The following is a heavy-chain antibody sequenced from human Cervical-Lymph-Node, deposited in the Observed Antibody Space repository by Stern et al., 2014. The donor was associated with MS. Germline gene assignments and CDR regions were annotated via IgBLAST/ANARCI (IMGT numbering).Heavy chain of an antibody. D-gene: IGHD1-1*01. J-gene: IGHJ4*02. CDR1: GFTVSRDY. Sequence: EDQLVESGGGVIQPGGSLRLSCTASGFTVSRDYMTWVRQAPGKGLEWVSLITNVGSTFYTDYVKGRFTISRDDSKNTVYLHMTSLRAEDTAMYYCARDTSSPERSDWWGQGTLVTVSS. V-gene: IGHV3-53*01. CDR2: ITNVGST. CDR3: ARDTSSPERSDW.